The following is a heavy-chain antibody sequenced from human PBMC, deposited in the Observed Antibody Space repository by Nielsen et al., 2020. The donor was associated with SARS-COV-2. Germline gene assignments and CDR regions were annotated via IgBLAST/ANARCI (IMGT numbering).Heavy chain of an antibody. Sequence: GESLKISCAASGFTFSDHYMTWIRQAPGKGLEWVSYISSSGSTIYYADSVKGRFTISRDNAKNSLYLQMNSLRAEDTAVYYCASNEPSYYYYYGMDVWGQGTTVTVSS. J-gene: IGHJ6*02. CDR2: ISSSGSTI. CDR3: ASNEPSYYYYYGMDV. V-gene: IGHV3-11*04. D-gene: IGHD1-1*01. CDR1: GFTFSDHY.